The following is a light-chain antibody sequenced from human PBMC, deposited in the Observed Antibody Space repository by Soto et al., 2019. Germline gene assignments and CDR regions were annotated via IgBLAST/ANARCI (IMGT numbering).Light chain of an antibody. J-gene: IGKJ5*01. Sequence: DIQMTQSPSSLSASVGDRVTVSCRASQSISTYLNWYQQKPGKAPQLLIYAASILQSGVPSRFSGSGSGTDFTLTISSLQPEDFATYYCQQSYSFPITFGQGTRLEIK. CDR2: AAS. CDR3: QQSYSFPIT. V-gene: IGKV1-39*01. CDR1: QSISTY.